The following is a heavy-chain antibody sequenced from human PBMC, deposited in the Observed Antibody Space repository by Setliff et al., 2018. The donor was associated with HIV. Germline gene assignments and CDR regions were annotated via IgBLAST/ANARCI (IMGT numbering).Heavy chain of an antibody. CDR3: ARSRGYDLRDAFDI. J-gene: IGHJ3*02. CDR1: GYRFTSYW. V-gene: IGHV5-10-1*01. D-gene: IGHD5-12*01. CDR2: IDPSDSYT. Sequence: PGESLKISCKGSGYRFTSYWINWVRQMPGKGLEWMGRIDPSDSYTNYSPSFQGHVTISADKSISTAYLQWSSLKASDTAMYYCARSRGYDLRDAFDIWGQGTMVTVSS.